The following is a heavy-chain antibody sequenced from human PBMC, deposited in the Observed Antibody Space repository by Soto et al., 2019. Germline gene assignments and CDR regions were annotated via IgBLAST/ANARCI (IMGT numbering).Heavy chain of an antibody. CDR2: ISGSGGST. CDR1: GFTFSSYA. Sequence: GGSPRLSCAASGFTFSSYAMSWVRQAPGKGLEWVSAISGSGGSTYYADSVKGRFTISRDNSKNTLYLQMNSLRAEDTAVYYCAKDIGGTTSSYYYYGMDVWGQGTTVTVSS. CDR3: AKDIGGTTSSYYYYGMDV. D-gene: IGHD1-7*01. V-gene: IGHV3-23*01. J-gene: IGHJ6*02.